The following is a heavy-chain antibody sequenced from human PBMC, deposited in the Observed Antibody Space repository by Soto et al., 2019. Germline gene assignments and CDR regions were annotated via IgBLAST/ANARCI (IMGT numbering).Heavy chain of an antibody. J-gene: IGHJ5*02. D-gene: IGHD2-2*01. CDR3: ARQYRLFDP. CDR2: IYYSGIT. Sequence: ETLSVTCTVSGGSISSSSYYWGWIRQPPGNGLEWIGSIYYSGITYYNPSLKSRVTISVDTSKNQFSVKLSSVTAADTAVYYCARQYRLFDPWGQGTLVTVSS. CDR1: GGSISSSSYY. V-gene: IGHV4-39*01.